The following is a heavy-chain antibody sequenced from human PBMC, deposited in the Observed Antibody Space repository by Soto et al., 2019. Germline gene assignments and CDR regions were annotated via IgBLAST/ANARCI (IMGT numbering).Heavy chain of an antibody. CDR3: ATMGASSWGVPAPTERVYQYYGMDV. CDR2: MNPNSGNT. J-gene: IGHJ6*02. D-gene: IGHD2-2*01. V-gene: IGHV1-8*01. CDR1: GYTFTSYD. Sequence: GASVKFSCKASGYTFTSYDINWVRQATGQGLEWMGWMNPNSGNTGYAQKFQGRVTMTRNTSISTAYMELSSLRSEDTAAYYCATMGASSWGVPAPTERVYQYYGMDVWGQGTTVTVSS.